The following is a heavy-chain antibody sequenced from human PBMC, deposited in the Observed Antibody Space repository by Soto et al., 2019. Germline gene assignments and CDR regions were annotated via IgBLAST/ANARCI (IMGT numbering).Heavy chain of an antibody. J-gene: IGHJ3*02. D-gene: IGHD6-19*01. CDR1: GGTFSSYA. V-gene: IGHV1-69*13. Sequence: WASVKVSCKASGGTFSSYAISWVRQAPGQGLEWMGGIIPIFGTANYAQKFQGRVTITADESTSTAYMELSSLRSEDTAVYYCARDPRVAGRAFDIWGQGTMVTVSS. CDR3: ARDPRVAGRAFDI. CDR2: IIPIFGTA.